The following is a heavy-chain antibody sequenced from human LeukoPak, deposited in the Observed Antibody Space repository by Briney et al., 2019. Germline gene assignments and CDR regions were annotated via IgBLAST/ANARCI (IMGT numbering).Heavy chain of an antibody. CDR1: GFTFSSYA. Sequence: GGSPRLSCAASGFTFSSYAMSWVRQAPGKGLEWVSGISGSGGSTYYADSVKGRFRISRDNSKNTLYLQMDSLRAEDTAVYYCAREMEGFDYWGQGTLVTVSS. CDR3: AREMEGFDY. CDR2: ISGSGGST. V-gene: IGHV3-23*01. D-gene: IGHD2-8*01. J-gene: IGHJ4*02.